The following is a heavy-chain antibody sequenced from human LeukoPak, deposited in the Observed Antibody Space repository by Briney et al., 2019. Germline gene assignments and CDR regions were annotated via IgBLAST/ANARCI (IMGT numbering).Heavy chain of an antibody. D-gene: IGHD4-17*01. CDR3: ARGHPRPDYGDYDH. Sequence: KPSETLSLTCTVSGGSISSYYWSWIRQPAGKGLEWIGRIYTSGSTNYNPSLKSRVTMSVDTPKNQFSLKLSSVTAADTAVYYCARGHPRPDYGDYDHWGQGTLVTVSS. CDR1: GGSISSYY. V-gene: IGHV4-4*07. J-gene: IGHJ4*02. CDR2: IYTSGST.